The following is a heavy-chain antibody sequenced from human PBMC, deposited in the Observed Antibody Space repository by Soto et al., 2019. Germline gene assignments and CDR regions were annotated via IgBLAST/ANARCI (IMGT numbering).Heavy chain of an antibody. J-gene: IGHJ4*02. V-gene: IGHV1-2*02. CDR3: AREYYYDSSVAY. CDR2: INPNSGGT. CDR1: GYTFTGYY. D-gene: IGHD3-22*01. Sequence: ASVKVSCKASGYTFTGYYMHWVRQAPGQGLEWMGWINPNSGGTNYAQKFQGRVTMTRDTSISTAYMELSRLRSDDTAVYYYAREYYYDSSVAYWGQGTLVTVSS.